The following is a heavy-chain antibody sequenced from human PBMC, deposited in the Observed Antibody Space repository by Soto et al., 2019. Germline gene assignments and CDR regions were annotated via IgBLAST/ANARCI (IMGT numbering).Heavy chain of an antibody. V-gene: IGHV1-69*13. CDR1: GGTFSSYA. Sequence: GASVKVSCKASGGTFSSYAISWVRQAPGQGLEWMGGIIPIFGTANYAQKFQGRVTITADESTSTAYMELSSLRSEDTAVYYCAREVRGAHAYYMDVWGKGTTVTVSS. D-gene: IGHD3-10*01. CDR3: AREVRGAHAYYMDV. CDR2: IIPIFGTA. J-gene: IGHJ6*03.